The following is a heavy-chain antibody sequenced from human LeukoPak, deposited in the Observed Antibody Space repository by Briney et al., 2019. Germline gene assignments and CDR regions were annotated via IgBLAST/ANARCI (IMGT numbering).Heavy chain of an antibody. D-gene: IGHD3-16*02. CDR2: INHSGST. CDR1: GGSFSGYY. CDR3: ARGGGYDYVWGSYRYSAPFDY. J-gene: IGHJ4*02. V-gene: IGHV4-34*01. Sequence: SETLSLTCAVYGGSFSGYYWSWIRQPPGKGLEWIGEINHSGSTNYNPSLKSRVTISVDTSKNQFSLKLSSVTAADTAVYYCARGGGYDYVWGSYRYSAPFDYWGQGTLVTVSS.